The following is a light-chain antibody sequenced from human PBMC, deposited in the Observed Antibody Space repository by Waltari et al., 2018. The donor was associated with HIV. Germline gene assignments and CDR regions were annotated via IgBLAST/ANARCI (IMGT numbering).Light chain of an antibody. CDR2: RDN. CDR3: AAWDDILSGWV. CDR1: RAKVGKT. J-gene: IGLJ3*02. V-gene: IGLV1-47*01. Sequence: QSVLPQPPSASGTPGQRATCACAGSRAKVGKTVYRYQQLPGTAPKFLIYRDNQRPSGVPDRFSGSRSGTSASLDVSGLRSEDEANYFCAAWDDILSGWVFGGGTKLTVL.